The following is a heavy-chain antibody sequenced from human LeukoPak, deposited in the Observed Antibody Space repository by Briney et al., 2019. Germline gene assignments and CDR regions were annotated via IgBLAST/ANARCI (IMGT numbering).Heavy chain of an antibody. J-gene: IGHJ4*02. CDR1: GYTFTNYV. Sequence: ASVKVSCKASGYTFTNYVMHWVRQAPGQRLEWMGWINAGNGNTKYSQKFQGRVTFTRDTSASTAYMELSSLRSEDTAVYYCAGDPAPDYFDYWGQGTLVTVSS. V-gene: IGHV1-3*01. CDR2: INAGNGNT. CDR3: AGDPAPDYFDY.